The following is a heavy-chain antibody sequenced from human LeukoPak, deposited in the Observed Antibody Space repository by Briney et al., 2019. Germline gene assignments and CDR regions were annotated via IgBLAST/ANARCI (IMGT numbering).Heavy chain of an antibody. CDR3: ARTNLLYDFWSGYPIDY. CDR2: IYYSGST. D-gene: IGHD3-3*01. J-gene: IGHJ4*02. CDR1: GGSISSGDYY. V-gene: IGHV4-30-4*01. Sequence: SETLSLTCTVSGGSISSGDYYWSWIRQPPGKGLEWIGYIYYSGSTYYNPSLKSRVTISVDTSKNQFSLKLSSVTAADTAVYYCARTNLLYDFWSGYPIDYWGQGTLVTVSS.